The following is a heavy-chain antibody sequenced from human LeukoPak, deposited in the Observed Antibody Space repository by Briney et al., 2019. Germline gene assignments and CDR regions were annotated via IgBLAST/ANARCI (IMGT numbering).Heavy chain of an antibody. V-gene: IGHV3-23*01. CDR1: GFTVSNDY. Sequence: GGSLRLSCAASGFTVSNDYMAWIRQAPGRGLEWVSAISGSGGSTYYADSVKGRFTISRDNSKNTLYLQMNSLRAEDTAVYYCAPLGVTTWLDYWGQGTLVTVSS. CDR2: ISGSGGST. D-gene: IGHD4-17*01. CDR3: APLGVTTWLDY. J-gene: IGHJ4*02.